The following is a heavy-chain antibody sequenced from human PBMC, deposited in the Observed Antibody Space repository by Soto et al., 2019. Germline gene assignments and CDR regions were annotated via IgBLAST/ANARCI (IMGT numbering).Heavy chain of an antibody. J-gene: IGHJ4*02. CDR3: ARDRLLAFDY. D-gene: IGHD3-3*02. Sequence: SGFTFSSYAMHWVRQAPGKGLEWVAVVSYDGSNKYYADSVKGRFTISRDNSKNTLYLQMNSLRAEDTAVHYCARDRLLAFDYRGQGTLVTVSS. V-gene: IGHV3-30-3*01. CDR2: VSYDGSNK. CDR1: GFTFSSYA.